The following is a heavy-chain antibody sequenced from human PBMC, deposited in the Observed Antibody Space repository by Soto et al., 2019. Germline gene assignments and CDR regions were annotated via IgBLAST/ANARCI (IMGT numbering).Heavy chain of an antibody. D-gene: IGHD3-22*01. V-gene: IGHV4-61*01. CDR1: GGSVSSGSYY. CDR3: ASGVNSSGYRIRTYYFDY. J-gene: IGHJ4*02. CDR2: IYYSGST. Sequence: ASETLSLTCTVSGGSVSSGSYYWSWIRQPPGKGLEWIGYIYYSGSTNYNPSLKSRVTISVDTSKNQFSLKLSSVTAADTAVYYCASGVNSSGYRIRTYYFDYWGQGTLVTVSS.